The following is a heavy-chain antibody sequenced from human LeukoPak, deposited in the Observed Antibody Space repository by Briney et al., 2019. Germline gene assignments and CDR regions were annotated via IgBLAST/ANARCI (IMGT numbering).Heavy chain of an antibody. V-gene: IGHV3-48*01. CDR1: GFTYSTYT. D-gene: IGHD3-9*01. CDR2: INTKGKTM. CDR3: VRDRDWAFDY. J-gene: IGHJ4*02. Sequence: PGGSLRLSCAASGFTYSTYTMNWVRQAPGKELEWIPFINTKGKTMYYADSVKGRFTISRDNGKNSLYLQMNSLRAEDTALYYCVRDRDWAFDYWGQGTLVTVSS.